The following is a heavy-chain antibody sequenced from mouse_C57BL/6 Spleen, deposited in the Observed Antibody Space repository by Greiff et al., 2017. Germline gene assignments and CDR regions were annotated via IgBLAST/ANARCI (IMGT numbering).Heavy chain of an antibody. Sequence: QVQLQQSGPELVKPGASVKLSCKASGYTFTSYDINWVKQRPGQGLEWIGWIYPRDGSTKYNEKFKGKATLTVDTSSLTAYMKLHNLTSEDSAVDFCARGNYYCTMDYWGQGTSVTVSA. CDR1: GYTFTSYD. J-gene: IGHJ4*01. V-gene: IGHV1-85*01. D-gene: IGHD2-1*01. CDR2: IYPRDGST. CDR3: ARGNYYCTMDY.